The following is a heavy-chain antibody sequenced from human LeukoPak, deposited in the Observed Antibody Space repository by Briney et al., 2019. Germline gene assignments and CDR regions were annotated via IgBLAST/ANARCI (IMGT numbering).Heavy chain of an antibody. J-gene: IGHJ4*02. Sequence: ASVKVSCKASGGTFSSYAISWVRQAPGQGLEWMGGIIPIFGTANYAQKFQGRVTITADESTSTAYMELSSLRSEDTAVYYCAREGRDGYNRFDYWGQGTLVTVSS. V-gene: IGHV1-69*13. CDR1: GGTFSSYA. CDR3: AREGRDGYNRFDY. D-gene: IGHD5-24*01. CDR2: IIPIFGTA.